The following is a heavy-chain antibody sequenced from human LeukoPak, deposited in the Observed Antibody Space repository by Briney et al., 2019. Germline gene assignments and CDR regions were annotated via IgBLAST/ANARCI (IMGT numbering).Heavy chain of an antibody. V-gene: IGHV1-8*01. CDR3: ARVAGSYYDFWSGYFFTRHHFDI. CDR1: GYTFTSYD. D-gene: IGHD3-3*01. J-gene: IGHJ3*02. CDR2: MNPNSGNT. Sequence: VASVKVSCKASGYTFTSYDINWVRQATGQGLEWMGWMNPNSGNTGYAQKFQGRVTMTRNTSISTAYMELSSLRSEDTAVYYCARVAGSYYDFWSGYFFTRHHFDIWGQGTMVTVSP.